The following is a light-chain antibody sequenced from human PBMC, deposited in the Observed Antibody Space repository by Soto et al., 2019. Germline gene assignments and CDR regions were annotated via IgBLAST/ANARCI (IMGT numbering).Light chain of an antibody. J-gene: IGLJ2*01. CDR1: STDVGGYDH. V-gene: IGLV2-14*03. CDR3: SSYAGSSVPVV. Sequence: QSALTQPASVSGSPGQSITISCTGTSTDVGGYDHVSWYQHHPGKAPKLIIYDVNNRPSGVSDRFSGSKSGSTASLTISGLQAEDESYYHRSSYAGSSVPVVFGGGTKLTVL. CDR2: DVN.